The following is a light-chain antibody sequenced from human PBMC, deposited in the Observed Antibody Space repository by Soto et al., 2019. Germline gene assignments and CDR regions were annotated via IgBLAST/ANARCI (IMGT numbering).Light chain of an antibody. CDR3: SSYTSSRTRV. Sequence: QSALTQPASVSGSPGQSITISCTGTSSDVGGYNYVSWYQQHPGKAPKLMIYDVSNRPSGVSNRFSGSKSGNTASLTISGLQAEDDADYYCSSYTSSRTRVFGTGTKVTVL. V-gene: IGLV2-14*01. J-gene: IGLJ1*01. CDR2: DVS. CDR1: SSDVGGYNY.